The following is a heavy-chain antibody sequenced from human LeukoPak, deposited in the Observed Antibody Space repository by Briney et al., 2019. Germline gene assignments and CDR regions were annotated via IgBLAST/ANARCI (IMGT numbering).Heavy chain of an antibody. D-gene: IGHD1/OR15-1a*01. CDR3: ARDLELAWINYYFDY. V-gene: IGHV3-30-3*01. CDR2: ISYDGSNK. J-gene: IGHJ4*02. CDR1: GFTFSSYA. Sequence: PGGSLRLSCAASGFTFSSYAVSWVRQAPGKGLEWVAVISYDGSNKYYADSVKGRFTISRDNSKNTLYLQMNSLRAEDTAVYYCARDLELAWINYYFDYWGQGTLVTVSS.